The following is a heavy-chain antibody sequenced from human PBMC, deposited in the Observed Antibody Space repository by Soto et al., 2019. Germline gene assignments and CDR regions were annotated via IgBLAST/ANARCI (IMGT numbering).Heavy chain of an antibody. D-gene: IGHD2-2*03. J-gene: IGHJ6*02. CDR3: ASLNGYCVSTGCHGYYGMDV. Sequence: SETLSLTCAVYGGSFSGYYWSWIRQPPGKGLEWIGEINHSGSTNYNPSLKSRVTISVDTSKNQFSLKLSSVTAADTAVYYCASLNGYCVSTGCHGYYGMDVWGQGTTVTVSS. V-gene: IGHV4-34*01. CDR1: GGSFSGYY. CDR2: INHSGST.